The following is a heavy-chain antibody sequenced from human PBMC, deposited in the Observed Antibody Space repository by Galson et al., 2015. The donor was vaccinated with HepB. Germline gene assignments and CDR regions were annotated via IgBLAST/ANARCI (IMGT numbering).Heavy chain of an antibody. V-gene: IGHV1-69*02. Sequence: SVKVSCKASGGTFTSYIISWVRQAPGQGLEWMGRIIPMSGIPNYAQKFQGRVSITADKSTSTAYMELRGLRYEDSAVYYCVRGDGFFGRCDYWGQGTLVTVAS. D-gene: IGHD3-10*01. CDR2: IIPMSGIP. CDR1: GGTFTSYI. CDR3: VRGDGFFGRCDY. J-gene: IGHJ4*02.